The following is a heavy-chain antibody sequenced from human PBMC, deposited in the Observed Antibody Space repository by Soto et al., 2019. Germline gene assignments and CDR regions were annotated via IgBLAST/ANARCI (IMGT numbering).Heavy chain of an antibody. D-gene: IGHD2-15*01. CDR1: GGSMSIYY. CDR3: AALKYCGGCRCLDY. Sequence: SETLSLTCTVSGGSMSIYYWSLIRQPPGKGLEWIAYMYYSGSTKYNPSLKSRVTISVDTSKNQLSLKLSSVTAADTAVYYCAALKYCGGCRCLDYWGQGTLVTVSS. V-gene: IGHV4-59*01. J-gene: IGHJ4*02. CDR2: MYYSGST.